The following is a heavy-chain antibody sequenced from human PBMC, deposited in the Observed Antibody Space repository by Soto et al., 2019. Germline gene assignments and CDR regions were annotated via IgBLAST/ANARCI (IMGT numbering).Heavy chain of an antibody. D-gene: IGHD3-22*01. V-gene: IGHV1-69*01. J-gene: IGHJ4*02. CDR2: IIRIFGTT. CDR1: GGTFSNYG. Sequence: QVQLVQSGAEVKKPGSSVKVSCKASGGTFSNYGISWVRQAPGQGLEWMGGIIRIFGTTNYAQKFQGRVTITADQSTSPANMELSSLRSEDTAVYYCARGGEYDSSGFYVDWGQGTLVTVSS. CDR3: ARGGEYDSSGFYVD.